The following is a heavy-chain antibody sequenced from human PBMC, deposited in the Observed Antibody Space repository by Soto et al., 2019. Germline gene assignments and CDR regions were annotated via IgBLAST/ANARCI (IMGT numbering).Heavy chain of an antibody. CDR1: GGSISSGGYY. CDR2: IYYSGST. V-gene: IGHV4-31*03. CDR3: ARLCEGVLNYYGMDV. J-gene: IGHJ6*02. D-gene: IGHD3-16*01. Sequence: SETLSLTYTVSGGSISSGGYYWSWIRQHPGKGLEWIGYIYYSGSTYYSPSLKSRVTISVDTYKNQFSLKLSSVTAEDTAVYYCARLCEGVLNYYGMDVWCQGTTVT.